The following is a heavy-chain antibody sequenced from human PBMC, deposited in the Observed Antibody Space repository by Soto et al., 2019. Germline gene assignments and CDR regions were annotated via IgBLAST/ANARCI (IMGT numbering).Heavy chain of an antibody. J-gene: IGHJ4*02. D-gene: IGHD2-8*02. CDR1: GGSFSSGGYY. CDR3: ARATSFSGHHGY. Sequence: QLQLQESGPGLVKPSQTLYLACTVSGGSFSSGGYYWSWIRQLPGKGLEWIGYIYYSGSTYYNPSLKSRFTISLDTSKNQFSLKLSSVTAADTAVYYFARATSFSGHHGYWGQGTLVTVSS. CDR2: IYYSGST. V-gene: IGHV4-31*03.